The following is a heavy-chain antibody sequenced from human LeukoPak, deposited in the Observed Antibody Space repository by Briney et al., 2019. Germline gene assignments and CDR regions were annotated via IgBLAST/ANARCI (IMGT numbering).Heavy chain of an antibody. CDR2: ISGSGGST. V-gene: IGHV3-23*01. CDR3: AKGKGYYDSSGYFQH. J-gene: IGHJ1*01. D-gene: IGHD3-22*01. Sequence: PGGSLTLSCAASGFTFSHAWVSWVRQAPGKGLEWVSAISGSGGSTYYADSVKGRFTISRDNSKNTLYLQMNSLRAEDTAVYYCAKGKGYYDSSGYFQHWGQGTLVTVSS. CDR1: GFTFSHAW.